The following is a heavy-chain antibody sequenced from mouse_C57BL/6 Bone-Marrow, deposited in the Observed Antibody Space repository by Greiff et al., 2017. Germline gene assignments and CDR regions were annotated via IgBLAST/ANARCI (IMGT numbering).Heavy chain of an antibody. J-gene: IGHJ4*01. CDR3: ARPRGNYAMDY. CDR1: GFTFSDYY. CDR2: ISNGGGST. D-gene: IGHD2-14*01. V-gene: IGHV5-12*01. Sequence: EVHLVESGGGLVQPGGSLKLSCAASGFTFSDYYMYWVRQTPEKRLEWVAYISNGGGSTYYPDTVKGRFTISRDNAKNTLYLQMSRLKSEDTAMYYCARPRGNYAMDYWGQGTSVTVSS.